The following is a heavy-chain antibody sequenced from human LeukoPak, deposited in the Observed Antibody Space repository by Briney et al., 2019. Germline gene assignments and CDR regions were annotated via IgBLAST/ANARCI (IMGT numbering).Heavy chain of an antibody. J-gene: IGHJ4*02. CDR1: GFTVSSNY. Sequence: GRSLRLSCAASGFTVSSNYMSWVRQAPGKGPEWVSYISNSGDSIYYADSVKGRFTISRDNAKNLLYLQMNSLRADDTAVYYCARDPSLALAGTPFDYCGQGTRVTVSS. CDR3: ARDPSLALAGTPFDY. D-gene: IGHD6-19*01. CDR2: ISNSGDSI. V-gene: IGHV3-11*04.